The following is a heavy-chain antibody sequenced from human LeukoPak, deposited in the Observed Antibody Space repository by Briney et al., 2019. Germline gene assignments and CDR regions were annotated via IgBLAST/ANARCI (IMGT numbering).Heavy chain of an antibody. J-gene: IGHJ4*02. D-gene: IGHD5-18*01. Sequence: GGSLRLSCAASGFTFSSYEMNWVRQAPGKGLEWVSYISGSGTDINYADSVRGRFTISRDNAKNLLYLQMNDLRLEDTAVYYCARTARHLDYWGQGTLVTASS. V-gene: IGHV3-48*03. CDR3: ARTARHLDY. CDR2: ISGSGTDI. CDR1: GFTFSSYE.